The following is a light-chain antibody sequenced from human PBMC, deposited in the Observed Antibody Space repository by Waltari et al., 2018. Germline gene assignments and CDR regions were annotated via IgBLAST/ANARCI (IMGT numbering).Light chain of an antibody. J-gene: IGLJ3*02. CDR3: AAWDDSLGGWV. V-gene: IGLV1-47*01. CDR1: EPTIESND. CDR2: RND. Sequence: QSVLTQPPSASGTPGQRVPISCSGGEPTIESNDVSWYQQLPGTAPKLLIFRNDLRPSGAPDRFSGSKSDTSASLAISGLRHDDDAVYYCAAWDDSLGGWVFGGGTKLTVL.